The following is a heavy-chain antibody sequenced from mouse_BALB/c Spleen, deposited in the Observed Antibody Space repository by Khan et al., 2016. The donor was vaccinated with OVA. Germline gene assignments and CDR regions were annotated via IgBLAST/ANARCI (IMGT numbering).Heavy chain of an antibody. CDR3: ASPNWFAY. Sequence: VQLQQSGAELVKPGASVKLSCTASGFKIKDTYIHWVKQRPEQGLEWIGRIDPLNGNTKYDPKFQGKVTMTADTSSNTAYLQLSSLTSEDTAVXYCASPNWFAYWGQGTLVTVSA. J-gene: IGHJ3*01. CDR2: IDPLNGNT. CDR1: GFKIKDTY. V-gene: IGHV14-3*02.